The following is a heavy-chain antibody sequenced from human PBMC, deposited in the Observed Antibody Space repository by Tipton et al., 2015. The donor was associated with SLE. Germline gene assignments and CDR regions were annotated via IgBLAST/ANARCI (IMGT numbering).Heavy chain of an antibody. Sequence: TLSLTCTVSGGSISSGSYYWGWIRQPPGKGLEWIGSIYYSGSTYYNPSLKSRVTISVDTSKNQFSLKLSSVTAADTAVYYCASYVLRYFDWSFDYWGQGTLVTVSS. CDR1: GGSISSGSYY. CDR2: IYYSGST. CDR3: ASYVLRYFDWSFDY. V-gene: IGHV4-39*07. J-gene: IGHJ4*02. D-gene: IGHD3-9*01.